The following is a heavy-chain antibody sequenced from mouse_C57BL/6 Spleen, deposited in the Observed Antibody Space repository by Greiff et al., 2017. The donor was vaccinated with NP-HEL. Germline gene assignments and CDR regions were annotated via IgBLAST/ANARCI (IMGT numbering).Heavy chain of an antibody. D-gene: IGHD2-4*01. CDR2: IWSDGST. J-gene: IGHJ4*01. Sequence: VQRVESGPGLVAPSQSLSITCTVSGFSLTSYGVHWVRQPPGKGLAWLVVIWSDGSTTYNSALKSRLSISKDNSKSQVFLKMNSLQTDDTAMYYCARQRLRLGYAMDYWGQGTSVTVSS. CDR1: GFSLTSYG. CDR3: ARQRLRLGYAMDY. V-gene: IGHV2-6-1*01.